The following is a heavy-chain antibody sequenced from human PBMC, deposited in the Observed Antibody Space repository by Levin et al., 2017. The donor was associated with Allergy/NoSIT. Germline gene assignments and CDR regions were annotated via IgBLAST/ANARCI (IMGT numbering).Heavy chain of an antibody. CDR3: TRAYGSGTRWFDP. V-gene: IGHV3-49*05. D-gene: IGHD3-10*01. CDR1: GFTFGDYA. Sequence: KPGGSLRLSCTASGFTFGDYAMSWFRQAPGKGLEWVGFIRSKPYGGTTEYAASVKVRFTISRDDSKSIAYLQMNSLKTEDTGVYYCTRAYGSGTRWFDPWGQGTLVTVSS. CDR2: IRSKPYGGTT. J-gene: IGHJ5*02.